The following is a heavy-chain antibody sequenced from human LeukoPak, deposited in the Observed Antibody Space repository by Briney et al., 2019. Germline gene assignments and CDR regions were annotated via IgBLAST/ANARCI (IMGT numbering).Heavy chain of an antibody. J-gene: IGHJ4*02. V-gene: IGHV3-30*18. CDR1: GFTFSSYG. D-gene: IGHD6-13*01. CDR2: ISYDGSNK. CDR3: AKDNKEIAAAGSKPLDY. Sequence: PGGSLRLSCAASGFTFSSYGMHWVRQAPGKGLEWVAVISYDGSNKYYADSVKGRFTISRDNSKNTLYLQMNSLRTEDTAVYYCAKDNKEIAAAGSKPLDYWGQGTLVTVSS.